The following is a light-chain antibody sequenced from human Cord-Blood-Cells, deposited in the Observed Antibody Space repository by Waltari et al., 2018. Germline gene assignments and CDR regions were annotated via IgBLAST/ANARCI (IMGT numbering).Light chain of an antibody. CDR3: SSYTSSIPYV. CDR2: EVS. CDR1: SSDVGGYNY. Sequence: QSALTQPASVSGSPGQSITISCTGTSSDVGGYNYVSWYQQHPGKAPKLMIYEVSNRPSGVSNRVSGSKSGNTASLTISGLQAEDEADYYCSSYTSSIPYVFGTGTKVTVL. V-gene: IGLV2-14*01. J-gene: IGLJ1*01.